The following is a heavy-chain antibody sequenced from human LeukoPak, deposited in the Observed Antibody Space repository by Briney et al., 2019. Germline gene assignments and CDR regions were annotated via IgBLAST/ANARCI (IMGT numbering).Heavy chain of an antibody. V-gene: IGHV3-33*01. CDR2: IWFDGSNK. J-gene: IGHJ4*02. CDR3: GRPDYDSSGYADY. Sequence: GRSLRLSCAASGFTFSSYGMHWVRQAPGKGLEWVAVIWFDGSNKYYADSVKGRFTISRDNSKNTLYLQMNSLRGEDTAVYYCGRPDYDSSGYADYWGQGTLVTVSS. D-gene: IGHD3-22*01. CDR1: GFTFSSYG.